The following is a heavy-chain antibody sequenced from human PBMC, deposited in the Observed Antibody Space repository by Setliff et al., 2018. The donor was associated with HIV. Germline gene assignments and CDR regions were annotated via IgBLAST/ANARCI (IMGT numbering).Heavy chain of an antibody. V-gene: IGHV4-4*08. D-gene: IGHD3-9*01. CDR1: GGSINNYK. CDR3: ARGEPVDILPGYFDY. CDR2: IYTSGSS. J-gene: IGHJ4*02. Sequence: KPSETLSLTCTVSGVSGGSINNYKWSWIRQPPGKGLEWIGYIYTSGSSNYNPSLKSRVTISGDTSKRHFSLKMSSVTAADTAVYYCARGEPVDILPGYFDYWGQGTLVTVSS.